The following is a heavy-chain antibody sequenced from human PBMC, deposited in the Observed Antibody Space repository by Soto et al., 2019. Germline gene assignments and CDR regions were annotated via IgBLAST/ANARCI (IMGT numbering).Heavy chain of an antibody. J-gene: IGHJ6*03. CDR2: IYSGGIT. Sequence: EVQLVESGGGLVQPGGSLRLSCAASGFTVSNNYMSWVRQAPGKGLEWVSVIYSGGITYNADSVKGRFTTSRDNSKNTLYLQMNSLRAEDTAVYYCARQPRNEAGRYYYYYHMDVWGKGSTVTVSS. V-gene: IGHV3-66*04. D-gene: IGHD1-1*01. CDR1: GFTVSNNY. CDR3: ARQPRNEAGRYYYYYHMDV.